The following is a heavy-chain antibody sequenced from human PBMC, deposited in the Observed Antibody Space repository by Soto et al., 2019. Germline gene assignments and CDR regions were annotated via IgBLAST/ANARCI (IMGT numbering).Heavy chain of an antibody. Sequence: QVQLVESGGGVVQPGRSLRLSCAASGFTFTGFAMYWVRQAPGKGLEWVAVTSFDGSNEYYADFVEGRFTISRDNSKNTLYRQMNSLRAEDTAVYYGAGVTGFYGSGEIDYWGQGTLVTVSS. CDR2: TSFDGSNE. D-gene: IGHD3-10*01. CDR1: GFTFTGFA. V-gene: IGHV3-30-3*01. J-gene: IGHJ4*02. CDR3: AGVTGFYGSGEIDY.